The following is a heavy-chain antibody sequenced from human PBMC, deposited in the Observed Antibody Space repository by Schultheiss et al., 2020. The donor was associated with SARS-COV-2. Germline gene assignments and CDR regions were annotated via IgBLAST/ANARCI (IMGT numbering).Heavy chain of an antibody. CDR3: ARTEVLDYSSSWYGWFDP. CDR1: GYTFTGYY. Sequence: GESLKISCKASGYTFTGYYMHWVRQAPGQGLEWMGWINPNSGGTNYAQKFQGRVTMTRDTSISTAYMELSSLRSEDTAVYFCARTEVLDYSSSWYGWFDPWGQGILVTVSS. CDR2: INPNSGGT. J-gene: IGHJ5*02. D-gene: IGHD6-13*01. V-gene: IGHV1-2*02.